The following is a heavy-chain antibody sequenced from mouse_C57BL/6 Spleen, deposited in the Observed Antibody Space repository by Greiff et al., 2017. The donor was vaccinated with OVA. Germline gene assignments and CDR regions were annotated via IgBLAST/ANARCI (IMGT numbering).Heavy chain of an antibody. V-gene: IGHV5-4*01. CDR3: ARSNWDEEYVDV. Sequence: EVQLQESGGGLVKPGGSLKLSCAASGFTFSSYAMSWVRQTPEKRLEWVATISDGGSYTYYPDNVKGRFTISRDNAKNNLYLQMSHLKSEDTAMYYCARSNWDEEYVDVWGTGTTVTVSS. J-gene: IGHJ1*03. CDR2: ISDGGSYT. CDR1: GFTFSSYA. D-gene: IGHD4-1*02.